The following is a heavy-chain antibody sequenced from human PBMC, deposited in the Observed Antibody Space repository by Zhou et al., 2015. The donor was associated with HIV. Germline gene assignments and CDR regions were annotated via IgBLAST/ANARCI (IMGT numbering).Heavy chain of an antibody. D-gene: IGHD3-10*01. V-gene: IGHV1-69*01. CDR1: GGTFSSYA. J-gene: IGHJ4*02. CDR3: ARDRTDHYYGSGSYYNFSH. CDR2: IIPIFGTA. Sequence: QVQLVQSGAEVKKPGSSVKVSCKASGGTFSSYAISWVRQAPGQGLEWMGGIIPIFGTANYAQKFQGRVTITADESTSTAYMELSSLRSEDTAVYYCARDRTDHYYGSGSYYNFSHWGQGTLVTVSS.